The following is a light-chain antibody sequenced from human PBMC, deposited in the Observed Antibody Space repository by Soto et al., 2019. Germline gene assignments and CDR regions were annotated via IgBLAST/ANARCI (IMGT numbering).Light chain of an antibody. J-gene: IGLJ1*01. Sequence: TTRDVGGYNYVSWYQQHPGKAPKLMIYDVSNRPSGVSNRFSGSKSGNTASLTISGLQAEDEADYYCSSYTSSSTLYVFGTGTKVTVL. CDR3: SSYTSSSTLYV. CDR2: DVS. V-gene: IGLV2-14*04. CDR1: TRDVGGYNY.